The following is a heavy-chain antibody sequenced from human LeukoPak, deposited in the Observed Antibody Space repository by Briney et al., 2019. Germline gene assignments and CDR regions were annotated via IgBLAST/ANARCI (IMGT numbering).Heavy chain of an antibody. CDR1: GGSFSGYY. D-gene: IGHD3-3*01. J-gene: IGHJ4*02. CDR3: ARIRFWSGFDY. CDR2: INHSGST. Sequence: SETLSLTCAVYGGSFSGYYWSWIRQPPGKGLEWIGEINHSGSTNYNPSLKSRVTISVDTSKNQFSLKLSSVTAADTAVYYCARIRFWSGFDYWGQGTLVTVSS. V-gene: IGHV4-34*01.